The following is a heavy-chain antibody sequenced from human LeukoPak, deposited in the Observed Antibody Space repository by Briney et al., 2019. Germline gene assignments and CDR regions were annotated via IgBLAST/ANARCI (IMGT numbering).Heavy chain of an antibody. Sequence: GGSLRLSCAASGFTFSSYEMNWVRQAPGKGLEWLSYISSSGTTKYYADSVKGRFTISRDNAKNSLYLQMNSLRAEDTAVYYCARGSYSGGYYFDYWGQGTLVTASS. CDR2: ISSSGTTK. J-gene: IGHJ4*02. D-gene: IGHD6-19*01. CDR3: ARGSYSGGYYFDY. V-gene: IGHV3-48*03. CDR1: GFTFSSYE.